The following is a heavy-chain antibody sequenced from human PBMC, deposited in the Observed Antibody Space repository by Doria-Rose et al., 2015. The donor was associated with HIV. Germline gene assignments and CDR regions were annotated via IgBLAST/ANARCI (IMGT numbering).Heavy chain of an antibody. J-gene: IGHJ5*02. CDR3: TSRLGVAVPGTGS. V-gene: IGHV3-73*02. CDR2: IRNKTNNYAT. CDR1: GFKFSGSV. Sequence: EVQLVESGGGLVQPGGSLKLSCVASGFKFSGSVMHWVRQASGKGLEWVGRIRNKTNNYATAYGASVRGRFTISRDDSRNTAYLEMSRLKSEDTAVYYCTSRLGVAVPGTGSWGQGTLVTVSS. D-gene: IGHD6-19*01.